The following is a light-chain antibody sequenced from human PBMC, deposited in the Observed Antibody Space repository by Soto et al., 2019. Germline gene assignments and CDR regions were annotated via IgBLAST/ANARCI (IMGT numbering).Light chain of an antibody. V-gene: IGKV1-5*01. Sequence: DIQMTQSPSTLSASVEDRVTITCRVSQSISSWLAWYQQKPGKAPKLLIYDASSLESGVPSRFSGSGSGTEFTLTISSLQPDDFATYYYQQYNSYRTFGQGTKVEIK. J-gene: IGKJ1*01. CDR1: QSISSW. CDR2: DAS. CDR3: QQYNSYRT.